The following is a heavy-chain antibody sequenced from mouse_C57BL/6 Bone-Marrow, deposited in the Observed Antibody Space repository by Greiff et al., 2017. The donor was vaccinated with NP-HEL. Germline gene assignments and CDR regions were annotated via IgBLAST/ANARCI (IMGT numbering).Heavy chain of an antibody. Sequence: GGGLVQPKGSLKLSCAASGFSFNTYAMNWVRQAPGKGLEWVARIRSKSNIYATYYADSVKDRFTISRDDSDSMLYLQMNTLKTEDTAMYYCVRLSNPYYYAMDYWGQGTSVTVSS. CDR1: GFSFNTYA. CDR3: VRLSNPYYYAMDY. D-gene: IGHD2-5*01. V-gene: IGHV10-1*01. J-gene: IGHJ4*01. CDR2: IRSKSNIYAT.